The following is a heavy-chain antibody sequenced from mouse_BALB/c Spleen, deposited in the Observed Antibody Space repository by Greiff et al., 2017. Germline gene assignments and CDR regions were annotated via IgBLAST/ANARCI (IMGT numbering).Heavy chain of an antibody. J-gene: IGHJ2*01. CDR2: IYPGDGDT. CDR3: ARQDGYDYYFDY. V-gene: IGHV1-87*01. Sequence: QVQLKQSGAELARPGASVKLSCKASGYTFTSYWMQWVKQRPGQGLEWIGAIYPGDGDTRYTQKFTGKATLTADKSSSTAYMQLSSLATEDSAVYYCARQDGYDYYFDYWGQGTTLTVSS. D-gene: IGHD2-2*01. CDR1: GYTFTSYW.